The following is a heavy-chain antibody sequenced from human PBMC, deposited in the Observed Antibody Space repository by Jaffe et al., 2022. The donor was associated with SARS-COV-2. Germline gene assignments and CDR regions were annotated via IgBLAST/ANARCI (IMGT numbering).Heavy chain of an antibody. V-gene: IGHV3-33*01. J-gene: IGHJ3*02. CDR1: GFTFSDYN. CDR3: ATSTMTDAFDM. CDR2: LYSDGTRT. D-gene: IGHD3-3*01. Sequence: QVQLLESGGGVVQPGESRRLACAASGFTFSDYNMHWVRQAPGKGLEWVALLYSDGTRTFYADSVKGRFSVSRDTSKNTGFLQLSTLRAEDTAVYFCATSTMTDAFDMWGQGTMVTVSS.